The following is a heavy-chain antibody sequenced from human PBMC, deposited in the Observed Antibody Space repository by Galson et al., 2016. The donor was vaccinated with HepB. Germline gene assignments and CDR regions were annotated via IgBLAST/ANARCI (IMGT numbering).Heavy chain of an antibody. CDR2: MYSSGDT. V-gene: IGHV4-61*02. J-gene: IGHJ6*03. Sequence: TLSLTCSVSGGSISSGNYYWSWIRQPAGKGLEWIGRMYSSGDTDYSASLKSRVTISVDTSKNQFSLKVTSVTAADTAVYYCAREITYYNVLTGYLDHSYYYMDVWGKGTTVTVSS. CDR3: AREITYYNVLTGYLDHSYYYMDV. D-gene: IGHD3-9*01. CDR1: GGSISSGNYY.